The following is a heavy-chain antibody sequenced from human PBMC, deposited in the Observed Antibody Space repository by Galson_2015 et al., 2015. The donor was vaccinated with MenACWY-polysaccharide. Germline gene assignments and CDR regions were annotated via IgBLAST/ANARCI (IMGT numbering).Heavy chain of an antibody. Sequence: TLSLTCTVSGDSITSGGYFWSWIRQHPGKGLEWIASISYDGGTYYNPSLKSRVTISVDTPNNQFSLKLSSVTAADTAVYYCARGGGAVSNRNWFDPWGQGTLVTVSS. CDR3: ARGGGAVSNRNWFDP. CDR2: ISYDGGT. CDR1: GDSITSGGYF. V-gene: IGHV4-31*03. D-gene: IGHD3-16*01. J-gene: IGHJ5*02.